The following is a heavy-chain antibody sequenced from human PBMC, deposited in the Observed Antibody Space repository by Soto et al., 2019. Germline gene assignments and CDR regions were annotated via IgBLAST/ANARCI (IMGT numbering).Heavy chain of an antibody. J-gene: IGHJ5*02. D-gene: IGHD2-2*02. CDR3: ARQVPAAIRLGWFDP. CDR2: IYYSGST. CDR1: GGSISRSTYY. Sequence: SETLSLTCTVSGGSISRSTYYWGWIRQPPGKGLEWIGSIYYSGSTYYRPSLKSRVTISVDTSKNQFSLKLSSVTAADTAVYYRARQVPAAIRLGWFDPWGQGTLVTVSS. V-gene: IGHV4-39*01.